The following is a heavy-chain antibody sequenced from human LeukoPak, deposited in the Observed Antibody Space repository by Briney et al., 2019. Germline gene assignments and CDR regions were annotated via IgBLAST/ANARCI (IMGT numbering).Heavy chain of an antibody. V-gene: IGHV3-7*03. CDR2: IKQDGSEK. CDR3: ARGLTSDY. Sequence: GGSLRLSCAASGFTRSYYWMTWVRQVPGKGLEWVASIKQDGSEKHYVDSVKGRFTISRDNAEKSLYLQMNSLRAEDTAVYYCARGLTSDYWGQGTLVTVSS. CDR1: GFTRSYYW. J-gene: IGHJ4*02.